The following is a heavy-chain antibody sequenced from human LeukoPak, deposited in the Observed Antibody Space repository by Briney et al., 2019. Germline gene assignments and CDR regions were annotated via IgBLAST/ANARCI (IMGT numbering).Heavy chain of an antibody. CDR1: GFIFSTYG. Sequence: GGSLRLSCAASGFIFSTYGMHWVRQAPGKGLEWVAVISYDGSYESYADSVKGRFTISRDNSKNTLYLQMNSLRAEDTAVYYCAKDHEQLAYFDYWGQGTLVTVSS. J-gene: IGHJ4*02. CDR2: ISYDGSYE. V-gene: IGHV3-30*18. D-gene: IGHD6-13*01. CDR3: AKDHEQLAYFDY.